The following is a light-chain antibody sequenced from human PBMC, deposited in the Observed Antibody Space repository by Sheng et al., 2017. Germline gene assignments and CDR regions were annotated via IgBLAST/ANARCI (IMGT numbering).Light chain of an antibody. J-gene: IGKJ4*01. CDR2: GAS. CDR3: T. V-gene: IGKV3-15*01. CDR1: QSVSSN. Sequence: EIVMTQSPATLSVSPGERATLSCRASQSVSSNLAWYQQKPGQAPRLLIYGASTRATGIPARFSGSGSGTEFTLTISSLQSEDFAVEGLTFGGGTKVEIK.